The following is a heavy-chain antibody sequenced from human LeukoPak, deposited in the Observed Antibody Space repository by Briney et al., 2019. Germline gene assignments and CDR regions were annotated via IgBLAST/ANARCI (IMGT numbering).Heavy chain of an antibody. D-gene: IGHD6-19*01. Sequence: PGGSLRLSCTASGFTLSNTWMSWVRQAPGKGLEWVGRIRSKTDGGTADYAAPVKGRFTISRDDSKNTLYLQMNSLKTEDTAVYYCAKDLGSSGWNGDYWGQGTLVTVSS. CDR1: GFTLSNTW. CDR3: AKDLGSSGWNGDY. V-gene: IGHV3-15*01. CDR2: IRSKTDGGTA. J-gene: IGHJ4*02.